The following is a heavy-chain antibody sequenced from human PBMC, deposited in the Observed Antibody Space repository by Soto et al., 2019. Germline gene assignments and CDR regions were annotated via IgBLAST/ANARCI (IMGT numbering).Heavy chain of an antibody. CDR2: INHSGSS. J-gene: IGHJ4*02. D-gene: IGHD3-10*01. CDR3: ARDNITGLFDY. CDR1: SGSFSGYD. V-gene: IGHV4-34*01. Sequence: QVQLQQWGAGLLKPWETLSLTCAVYSGSFSGYDWTWMRQPPGTGLEWIGEINHSGSSNYNPSLKSRVTISVDTSKNQFSLKLTSVTAADTAVYYCARDNITGLFDYWGQGTLVTVSS.